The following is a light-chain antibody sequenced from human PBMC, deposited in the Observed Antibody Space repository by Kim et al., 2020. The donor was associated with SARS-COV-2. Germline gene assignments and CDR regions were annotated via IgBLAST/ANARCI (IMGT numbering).Light chain of an antibody. Sequence: LSPGERATLPCRASQSVSSYLAWYQQKPGQAPRLLIYDASNRATGIPARFSGSGSGTDFTLTISSLEPEDFAVYYCQQRSNWLGAFGQGTKVDIK. J-gene: IGKJ1*01. V-gene: IGKV3-11*01. CDR3: QQRSNWLGA. CDR2: DAS. CDR1: QSVSSY.